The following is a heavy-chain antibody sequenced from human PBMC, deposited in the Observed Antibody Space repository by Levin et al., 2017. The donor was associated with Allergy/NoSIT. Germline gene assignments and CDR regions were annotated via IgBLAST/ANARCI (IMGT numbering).Heavy chain of an antibody. Sequence: GGSLRLSCTTSGFTFGDYAMSWVRQAPGKGLEWVSFIRSKTYGGTTEYAASVKGRFIISRDDSKSIAYLQMNSLKTEDTAVYYCTTMGGMYYYDQPPPDAYVYYWCQRTLVTVAT. CDR1: GFTFGDYA. V-gene: IGHV3-49*04. CDR3: TTMGGMYYYDQPPPDAYVYY. D-gene: IGHD3-22*01. CDR2: IRSKTYGGTT. J-gene: IGHJ4*01.